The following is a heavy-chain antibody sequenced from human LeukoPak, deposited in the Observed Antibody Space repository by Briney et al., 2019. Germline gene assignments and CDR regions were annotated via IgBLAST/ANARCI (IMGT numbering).Heavy chain of an antibody. J-gene: IGHJ4*02. CDR1: GYTFTSYG. Sequence: ASVKVSCKASGYTFTSYGISWVRQAPGQGLEWMGWISAYNGNTNYAQKLQGRVTMTTDTSTSTAYIELRSLRSDDTAVYYCAKISARYCSGGSCYFDYWGQGTLVTVSS. CDR3: AKISARYCSGGSCYFDY. V-gene: IGHV1-18*01. D-gene: IGHD2-15*01. CDR2: ISAYNGNT.